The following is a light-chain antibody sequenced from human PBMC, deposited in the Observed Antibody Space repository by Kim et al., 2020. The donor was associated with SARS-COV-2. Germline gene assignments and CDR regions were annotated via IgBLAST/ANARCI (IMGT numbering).Light chain of an antibody. V-gene: IGKV3D-7*01. CDR3: QQAYGV. CDR2: GAS. CDR1: QSVSSSY. Sequence: EIVMTQSPATLSLFPGERATLSCRASQSVSSSYLSWYQQKPGQAPRLLIYGASTRATGIPARFSGSGSGTDFTLTISSLQPEDFAVYYCQQAYGVFGGGTKVDIK. J-gene: IGKJ4*01.